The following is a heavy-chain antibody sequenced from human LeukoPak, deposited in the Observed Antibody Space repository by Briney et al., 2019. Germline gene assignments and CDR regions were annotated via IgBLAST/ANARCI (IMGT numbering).Heavy chain of an antibody. CDR3: ARDSYGSSGYYYVSDY. CDR1: GFTFSTYS. Sequence: GGSLTLSCAASGFTFSTYSMNWVRQAPGKGLEWVSYISYSSSAIYYADSVKGRFIISRDNAKNSLSLQMNSLRDEDTAVYYCARDSYGSSGYYYVSDYWGQGTLVTVSS. D-gene: IGHD3-22*01. V-gene: IGHV3-48*02. J-gene: IGHJ4*02. CDR2: ISYSSSAI.